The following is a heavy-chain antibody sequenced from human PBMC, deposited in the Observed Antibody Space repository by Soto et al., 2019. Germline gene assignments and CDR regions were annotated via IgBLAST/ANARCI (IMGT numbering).Heavy chain of an antibody. V-gene: IGHV1-3*01. J-gene: IGHJ2*01. CDR1: GYIFTKYY. Sequence: ASVKVYCKASGYIFTKYYMHWVRQAPGQRLEWMGWINAGNGNTKYSQKFQGRVTITRDTSASTAYMELSSLRSEDTAVYYCARGGSLYWYFDLWGRGTLVTVSS. CDR3: ARGGSLYWYFDL. D-gene: IGHD1-26*01. CDR2: INAGNGNT.